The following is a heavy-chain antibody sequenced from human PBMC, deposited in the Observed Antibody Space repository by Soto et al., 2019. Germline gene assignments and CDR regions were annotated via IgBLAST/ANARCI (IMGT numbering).Heavy chain of an antibody. V-gene: IGHV3-20*04. CDR1: GFTFDDYG. J-gene: IGHJ4*02. CDR3: ARALSGHDHYFDS. CDR2: INWNGGNS. D-gene: IGHD5-12*01. Sequence: EVQLVQSGGSVVRPGGSLRLSCTASGFTFDDYGMAWVRQLPGKGREWVSGINWNGGNSGYADSVKGRFTISRDSVKNTLYLHMNSLRAGDTAFYYWARALSGHDHYFDSWGQGTRVTVST.